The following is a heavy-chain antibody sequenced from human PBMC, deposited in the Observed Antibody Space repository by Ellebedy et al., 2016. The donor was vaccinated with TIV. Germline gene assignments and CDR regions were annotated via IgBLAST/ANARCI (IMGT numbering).Heavy chain of an antibody. Sequence: GESLKISCVVSEFTFSSYWMGWVRQAPGKGLEWVANIKQDGSEEYYMDSVKGRFTISRDNAKKSLYLQMSSLRAEDTAAYYCARDLGWADYVWFDSWGQGTLVTVSS. CDR2: IKQDGSEE. J-gene: IGHJ5*01. V-gene: IGHV3-7*04. CDR1: EFTFSSYW. CDR3: ARDLGWADYVWFDS. D-gene: IGHD4-17*01.